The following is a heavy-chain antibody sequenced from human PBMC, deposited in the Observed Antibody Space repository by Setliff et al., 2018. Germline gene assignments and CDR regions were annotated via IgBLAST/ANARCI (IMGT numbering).Heavy chain of an antibody. D-gene: IGHD3-3*01. CDR1: GFTFSSLW. J-gene: IGHJ5*02. Sequence: GGSLRLSCSASGFTFSSLWMAWVRQAPGKGLEWVANINQGGSDQFDVESVKGRFTISRDNAKNSLYLQMNSLRVEDTAVYYGARDVFDFRTGQAGPWGQGTLVTVSS. CDR2: INQGGSDQ. V-gene: IGHV3-7*01. CDR3: ARDVFDFRTGQAGP.